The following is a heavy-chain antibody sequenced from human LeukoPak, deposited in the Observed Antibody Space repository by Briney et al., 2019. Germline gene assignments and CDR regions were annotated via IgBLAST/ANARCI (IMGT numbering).Heavy chain of an antibody. CDR1: GYTFTSYY. CDR2: INPSGGST. J-gene: IGHJ3*02. V-gene: IGHV1-46*01. CDR3: ARSGSGSYYNGRFDI. Sequence: GASVKVSCKASGYTFTSYYMHWVRQAPGQGLEWMGIINPSGGSTSYAQKFQGRVTMTRDTSTSTAYMELRSLRSDDTAVYYCARSGSGSYYNGRFDIWGQGTMVTVSS. D-gene: IGHD3-10*01.